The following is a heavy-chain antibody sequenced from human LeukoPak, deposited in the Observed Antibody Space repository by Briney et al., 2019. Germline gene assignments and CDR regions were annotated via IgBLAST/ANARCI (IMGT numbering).Heavy chain of an antibody. CDR2: ISGSGGST. CDR3: AKDQGYCSSTSCRGKYYFDY. D-gene: IGHD2-2*01. J-gene: IGHJ4*02. V-gene: IGHV3-23*01. Sequence: PGGSLRLSCAASGFTFSSYAMSWVRQAPGKGLEWVSAISGSGGSTYYADSVKGRFTIPRDNSKNTLYLQMNSLRAEDTAVYYCAKDQGYCSSTSCRGKYYFDYWGQGTLVTVSS. CDR1: GFTFSSYA.